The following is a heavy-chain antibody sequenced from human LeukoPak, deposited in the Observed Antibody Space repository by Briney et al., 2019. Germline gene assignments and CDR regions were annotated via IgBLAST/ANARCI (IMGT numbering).Heavy chain of an antibody. Sequence: ASVKVSCKASGYTFTSYYMHWVRQAPGQGLEWMGRINPNSGGTNYAQKFQGRVTMTRDTSISTAYMELSRLRSDDTAVYYCARGPGYCSSTSCYPLHMDVWGKGTTVTVSS. J-gene: IGHJ6*03. D-gene: IGHD2-2*01. V-gene: IGHV1-2*06. CDR3: ARGPGYCSSTSCYPLHMDV. CDR1: GYTFTSYY. CDR2: INPNSGGT.